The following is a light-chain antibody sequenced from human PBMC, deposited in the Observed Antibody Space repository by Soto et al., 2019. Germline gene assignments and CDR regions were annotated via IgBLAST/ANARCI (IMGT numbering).Light chain of an antibody. CDR1: QGISSW. Sequence: DIQMTQSPASVSASVGDRVTITCRASQGISSWLAWYQQKPGKAPNLLIYYASSFESGVPSRFSGSGSGTEFVVNVCRLSSDDSAIYLEQEYNCHRTFGQGTKVDIK. V-gene: IGKV1-12*01. J-gene: IGKJ1*01. CDR2: YAS. CDR3: QEYNCHRT.